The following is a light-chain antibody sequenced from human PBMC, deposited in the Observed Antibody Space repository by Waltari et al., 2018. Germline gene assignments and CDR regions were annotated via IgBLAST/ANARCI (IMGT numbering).Light chain of an antibody. CDR2: RAS. CDR3: QQYGSSLRT. CDR1: QAVTADY. J-gene: IGKJ1*01. V-gene: IGKV3-20*01. Sequence: EIVLTQSPDTLSLSPGETATLSCRASQAVTADYLAWYQQKPGKAPRLLIYRASSRATGIPDRFSGSGSGTDFTLTISRLEPEDFAVYYCQQYGSSLRTFGQGTKVEI.